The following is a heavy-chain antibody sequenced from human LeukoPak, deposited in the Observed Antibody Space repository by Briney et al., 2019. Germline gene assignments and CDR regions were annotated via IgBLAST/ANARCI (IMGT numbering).Heavy chain of an antibody. D-gene: IGHD5-12*01. CDR2: INHSGST. Sequence: SETLSLTCAVYGGSFSGYYWSWIRQPPGKGLEWIGEINHSGSTNYNPSLKSRVTISVDTSKNQFSLKLSSVTAADTAVHYCARIPIVASDWYFDLWGRGTLVTVSS. J-gene: IGHJ2*01. CDR1: GGSFSGYY. V-gene: IGHV4-34*01. CDR3: ARIPIVASDWYFDL.